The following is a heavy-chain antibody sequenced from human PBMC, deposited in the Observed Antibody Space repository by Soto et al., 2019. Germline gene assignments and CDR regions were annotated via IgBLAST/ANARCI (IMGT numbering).Heavy chain of an antibody. CDR1: GYTFTSYA. J-gene: IGHJ6*03. CDR3: ARVDQIRGYSGYYYYYYMDV. V-gene: IGHV1-3*01. Sequence: ASVKVSCKASGYTFTSYAMHWVRQAPGQRLEWMGWINAGNGNTKYSQKFQGRVTITRDTSASTAYMELSSLRSEDTAVYYCARVDQIRGYSGYYYYYYMDVWGKGTTVTVSS. CDR2: INAGNGNT. D-gene: IGHD5-12*01.